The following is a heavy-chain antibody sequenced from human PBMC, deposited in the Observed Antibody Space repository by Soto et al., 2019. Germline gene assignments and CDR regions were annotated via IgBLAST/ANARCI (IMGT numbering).Heavy chain of an antibody. D-gene: IGHD3-10*01. V-gene: IGHV4-38-2*02. CDR1: NFSITSGFY. Sequence: PAETLSLTCAASNFSITSGFYWCWLRQPPGKGLGWFGSIFHTGSTYYQPSLKSRVTISLDRSKNPFSLTLNSVTAADAAVYYCARDCLRYFKRYGCVSGLSLDYWGQGVLVTVSS. J-gene: IGHJ4*01. CDR3: ARDCLRYFKRYGCVSGLSLDY. CDR2: IFHTGST.